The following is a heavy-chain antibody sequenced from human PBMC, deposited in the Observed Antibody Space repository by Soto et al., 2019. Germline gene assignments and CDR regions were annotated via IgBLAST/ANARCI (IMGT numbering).Heavy chain of an antibody. V-gene: IGHV4-59*01. J-gene: IGHJ1*01. CDR1: GVAIRSYF. Sequence: SETLSLTCTVSGVAIRSYFWSWIRQPPGKGLEWIGSTYYTADTKYNPSLESRATISADPSKKQFSLRLGPVTAADTALYYCAATKTRYLGLTFWGRGSRGT. D-gene: IGHD2-21*01. CDR2: TYYTADT. CDR3: AATKTRYLGLTF.